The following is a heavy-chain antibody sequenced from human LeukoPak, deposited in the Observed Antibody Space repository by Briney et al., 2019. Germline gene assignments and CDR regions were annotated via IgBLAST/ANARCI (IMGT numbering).Heavy chain of an antibody. V-gene: IGHV4-59*01. CDR3: ARDLRPYGGNWFDP. CDR2: IYYSGST. J-gene: IGHJ5*02. Sequence: SETLSLTCTVSGGSISSYYWSWIRQPPGKGLEWIGYIYYSGSTNYNPSLKSRVTIPVDTSKNQFSLKLSSVTAADTAVYYCARDLRPYGGNWFDPWGQGTLVTVSS. CDR1: GGSISSYY. D-gene: IGHD4-17*01.